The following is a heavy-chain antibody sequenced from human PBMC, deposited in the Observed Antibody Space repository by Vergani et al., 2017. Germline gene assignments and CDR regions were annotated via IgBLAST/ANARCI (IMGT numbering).Heavy chain of an antibody. CDR2: ISSSGSTI. J-gene: IGHJ5*02. CDR3: ARGAFYSGSYTWFDP. CDR1: GFTFDDYG. V-gene: IGHV3-48*04. D-gene: IGHD1-26*01. Sequence: EVQLVESGGGVVRPGGSLRLSCAASGFTFDDYGMSWVRQAPGKGLEWVSYISSSGSTIYYAEAVKGRFTISRDNAKNSLYLQMNSLRAEDTAVYYCARGAFYSGSYTWFDPWGQGTLVTVSS.